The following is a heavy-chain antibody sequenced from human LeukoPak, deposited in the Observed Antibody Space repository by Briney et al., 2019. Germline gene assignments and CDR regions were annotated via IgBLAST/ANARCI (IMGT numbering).Heavy chain of an antibody. CDR1: GFTFSSYA. CDR2: IFGSGGST. CDR3: AKTTTGYSSGRFPGWPVDY. D-gene: IGHD6-19*01. J-gene: IGHJ4*02. Sequence: GGSLRLSCAASGFTFSSYAMYWVRQAPGKGLEWVSGIFGSGGSTHYADPVKGRFTISRDNSKNTVYLQMNSLRAEDTAVYYCAKTTTGYSSGRFPGWPVDYWGQGTLVTVSS. V-gene: IGHV3-23*01.